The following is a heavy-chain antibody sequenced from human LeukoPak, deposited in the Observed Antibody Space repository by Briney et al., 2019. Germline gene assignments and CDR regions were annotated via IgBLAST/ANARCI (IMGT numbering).Heavy chain of an antibody. D-gene: IGHD2-2*02. Sequence: SETLSLTCSVSSASVSSGSYYWSWIRQPPGKGLEWIGYIYYSGSTNYNPSLKSRVIISVDTSKNQFSLKLSSVTAADTAVYYCARLQLLYNYYYYGMDVWGQGTTVTVSS. CDR3: ARLQLLYNYYYYGMDV. J-gene: IGHJ6*02. V-gene: IGHV4-61*01. CDR2: IYYSGST. CDR1: SASVSSGSYY.